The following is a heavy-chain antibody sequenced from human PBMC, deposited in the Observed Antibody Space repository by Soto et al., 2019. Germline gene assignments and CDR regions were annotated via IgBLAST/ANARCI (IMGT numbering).Heavy chain of an antibody. J-gene: IGHJ5*02. Sequence: GGSLRLSCAASGFTFSSYSMNWVRQAPGKGLEWFSSISSSSSYIYYADSVKGRFTISRDNAKNSLYLQMNSLRAEDTAVYYCARDPSFDCSTTSCYTWFDPWGKGTLVTVSS. CDR1: GFTFSSYS. CDR3: ARDPSFDCSTTSCYTWFDP. CDR2: ISSSSSYI. V-gene: IGHV3-21*01. D-gene: IGHD2-2*02.